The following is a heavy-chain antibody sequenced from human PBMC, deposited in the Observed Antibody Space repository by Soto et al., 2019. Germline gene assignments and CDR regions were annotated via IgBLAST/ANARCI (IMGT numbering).Heavy chain of an antibody. D-gene: IGHD3-22*01. CDR1: GFSLSTSGVG. V-gene: IGHV2-5*02. CDR2: IYWDDDK. CDR3: AHSLIGYYYDSSGSNWFDP. Sequence: QITLKESGPTLVKPTQTLTLTCTFSGFSLSTSGVGVGWIRQPPGKALEWLALIYWDDDKRYSPSLKSRLTITKNNSKNQVVLTMTDMEPVNTATYYCAHSLIGYYYDSSGSNWFDPWGQGTLVTVSS. J-gene: IGHJ5*02.